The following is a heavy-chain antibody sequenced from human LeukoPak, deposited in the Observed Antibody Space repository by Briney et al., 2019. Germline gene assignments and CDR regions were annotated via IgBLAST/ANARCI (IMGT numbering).Heavy chain of an antibody. CDR2: ISSSGSTI. J-gene: IGHJ3*02. D-gene: IGHD5-24*01. Sequence: GGSLRLSCAASGFTFSSYSMNWVRQAPGKGLEWVSYISSSGSTIYYADSVKGRFTISRDNAKNSLYLQMNSLRVEDTAVYYCARESRWAFDIWGQGTMVTVSS. CDR3: ARESRWAFDI. V-gene: IGHV3-48*04. CDR1: GFTFSSYS.